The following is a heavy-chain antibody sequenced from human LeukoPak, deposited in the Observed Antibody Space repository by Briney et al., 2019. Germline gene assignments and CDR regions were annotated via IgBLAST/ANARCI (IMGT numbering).Heavy chain of an antibody. CDR3: ATAIWFGELNFDY. J-gene: IGHJ4*02. CDR1: GFIFSSYD. V-gene: IGHV3-23*01. CDR2: ISTSGGST. Sequence: GGSLRLSCAASGFIFSSYDMSWVRPAPGKGLEWVSAISTSGGSTYYADSVKGRFTISRDNSKDTLYLQMNSLRAEDTAIYYCATAIWFGELNFDYWGQGTLVTVSS. D-gene: IGHD3-10*01.